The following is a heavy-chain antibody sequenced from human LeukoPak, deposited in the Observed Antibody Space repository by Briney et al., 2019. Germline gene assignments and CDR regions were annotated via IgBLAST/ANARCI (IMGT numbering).Heavy chain of an antibody. J-gene: IGHJ4*02. Sequence: SETLSLTCTVSGGSISSYYWSWIRQPPGKGLEWIGYISYTGSTNYSPSLKSRVTISLDTSKNQFSLQLSSVTAADTAFYYCARGRESPGVWGQGILVTVSS. D-gene: IGHD3-10*01. CDR1: GGSISSYY. CDR3: ARGRESPGV. V-gene: IGHV4-59*01. CDR2: ISYTGST.